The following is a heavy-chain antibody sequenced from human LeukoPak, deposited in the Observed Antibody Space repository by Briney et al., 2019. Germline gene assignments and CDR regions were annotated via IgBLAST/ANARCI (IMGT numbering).Heavy chain of an antibody. V-gene: IGHV4-59*12. D-gene: IGHD3-22*01. J-gene: IGHJ4*02. CDR1: GGSISSYY. CDR2: IYYSGST. Sequence: SETLSLTCTVSGGSISSYYWSWIRQPPGKGLEWIGYIYYSGSTNYNPSLKSRVTISVDTSKNQFSLKLSSVTAADTAVYYCARVHPPYYYDSSGSLDYWGQGTLVTVSS. CDR3: ARVHPPYYYDSSGSLDY.